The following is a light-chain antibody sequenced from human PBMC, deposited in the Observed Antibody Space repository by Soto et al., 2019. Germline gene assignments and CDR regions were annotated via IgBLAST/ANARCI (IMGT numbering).Light chain of an antibody. CDR3: QQRSNWPPV. CDR1: QSVSSN. V-gene: IGKV3-11*01. CDR2: GAS. J-gene: IGKJ4*01. Sequence: EVVVTQFPATLSVSPGERATLSCRASQSVSSNLACYQQKPGQAPRLLIYGASTRATGIPARFSGSGSGTDFTLTISSLEPEDFAVYYCQQRSNWPPVFGGGTKVDIK.